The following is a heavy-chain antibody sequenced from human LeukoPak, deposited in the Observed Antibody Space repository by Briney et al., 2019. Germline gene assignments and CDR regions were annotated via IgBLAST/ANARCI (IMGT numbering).Heavy chain of an antibody. V-gene: IGHV4-59*01. CDR1: GGSISSYY. CDR3: ARVGLQGAFDI. CDR2: IYYSGST. J-gene: IGHJ3*02. Sequence: SETLSLTCTVSGGSISSYYWSWIRQPPGKGLEWIGYIYYSGSTNYNPSLKSRVTISVDTSKNQFSLKLSSVTAADTAVYYCARVGLQGAFDIWGQGTMVTVSS. D-gene: IGHD5-24*01.